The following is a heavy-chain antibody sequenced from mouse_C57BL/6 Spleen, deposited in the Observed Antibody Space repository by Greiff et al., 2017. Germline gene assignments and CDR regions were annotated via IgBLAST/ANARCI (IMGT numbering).Heavy chain of an antibody. V-gene: IGHV3-6*01. CDR1: GYSITSGYY. D-gene: IGHD2-4*01. J-gene: IGHJ3*01. CDR2: ISYDGSN. Sequence: DVQLQESGPGLVKPSQSLSLTCSVTGYSITSGYYWNWIRQFPGNKLEWMGYISYDGSNNYNPSLKNRISITRDTSKNQFFLKLNSVTTEDTATYYCASSIYYDPGFAYWGQGTLVTVSA. CDR3: ASSIYYDPGFAY.